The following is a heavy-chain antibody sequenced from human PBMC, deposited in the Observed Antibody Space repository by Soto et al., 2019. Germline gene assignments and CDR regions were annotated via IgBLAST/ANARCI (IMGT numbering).Heavy chain of an antibody. V-gene: IGHV3-21*01. Sequence: LRLSCAASGFTFSSYSMNWVRQAPGKGLEWVSSISSSSSYIYYADSVKGRFTISRDNAKNSLYLQMNSLRAEDTAVYYCARDTYYYDSSGYTYWGQGTLVTVS. D-gene: IGHD3-22*01. CDR1: GFTFSSYS. CDR2: ISSSSSYI. CDR3: ARDTYYYDSSGYTY. J-gene: IGHJ4*02.